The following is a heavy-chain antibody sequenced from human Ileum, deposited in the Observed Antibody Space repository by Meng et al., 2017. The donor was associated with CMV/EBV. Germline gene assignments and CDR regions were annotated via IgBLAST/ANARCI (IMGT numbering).Heavy chain of an antibody. J-gene: IGHJ4*02. D-gene: IGHD1-1*01. Sequence: QVQLQAAGPGLVMPSETLSPTCTVSGGSISNYDWNWMRQHDGKGLEWIGRIYTRGSTNYNPSLKSRVTISIDTSKNQFSLKLTSVTAADTAVYYCARDTGTTGTGSLFDYWGQGTLVTVSS. V-gene: IGHV4-4*07. CDR3: ARDTGTTGTGSLFDY. CDR2: IYTRGST. CDR1: GGSISNYD.